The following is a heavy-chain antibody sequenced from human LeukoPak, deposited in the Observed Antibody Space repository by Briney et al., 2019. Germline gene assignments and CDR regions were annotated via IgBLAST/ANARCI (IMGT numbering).Heavy chain of an antibody. CDR1: GFTFSSYA. Sequence: PGGSLRLSCAASGFTFSSYAMHWVRQAPGKGLEWVAVISYDGSNKYYADSVKGRFTISRDNSKNTLYLQMNSLRAEDTAVYYCARDWAAASRLNTLDYWGQGTLVTVSS. CDR3: ARDWAAASRLNTLDY. D-gene: IGHD6-13*01. J-gene: IGHJ4*02. V-gene: IGHV3-30-3*01. CDR2: ISYDGSNK.